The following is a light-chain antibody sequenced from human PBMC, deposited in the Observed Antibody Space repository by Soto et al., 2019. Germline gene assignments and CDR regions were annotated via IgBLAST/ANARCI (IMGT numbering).Light chain of an antibody. CDR3: CSYAGSDTLV. CDR1: RSDVSASQY. J-gene: IGLJ1*01. V-gene: IGLV2-11*01. CDR2: DVT. Sequence: QSALTQPRSVSGSLGQSVTISCTGTRSDVSASQYVSWYQQHPGKAPKLIIYDVTERPSGVPDRFSASKSGSTASLTISGLQAEDEAAYYCCSYAGSDTLVFGTETKLTVL.